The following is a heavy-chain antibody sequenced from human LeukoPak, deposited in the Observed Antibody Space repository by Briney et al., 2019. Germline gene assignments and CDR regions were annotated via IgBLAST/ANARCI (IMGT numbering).Heavy chain of an antibody. CDR3: ARASIAVAFTY. CDR1: GGSISSYY. D-gene: IGHD6-19*01. V-gene: IGHV4-59*01. CDR2: IYYSGST. J-gene: IGHJ4*02. Sequence: SETLSLTCTVSGGSISSYYWSWIRQPPGKGLEWIGYIYYSGSTNYNPSLKSRVTISVDTSKNQFSLKLSSVTAADTAVYYYARASIAVAFTYWGQGTLVTVSS.